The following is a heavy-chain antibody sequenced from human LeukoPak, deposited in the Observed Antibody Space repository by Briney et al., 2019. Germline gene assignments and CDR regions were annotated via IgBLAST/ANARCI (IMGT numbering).Heavy chain of an antibody. V-gene: IGHV3-23*01. CDR2: ISGSGGST. CDR3: AKDILEWLSVAFDY. D-gene: IGHD3-3*01. Sequence: GRSLRLSCAASGFIFDDYTMHWVRQTPGEGLEWVSAISGSGGSTYYADSVKGRFTISRDNSKNTLYLQMNSLRAEDTAVYYCAKDILEWLSVAFDYWGQGTLVTVSS. J-gene: IGHJ4*02. CDR1: GFIFDDYT.